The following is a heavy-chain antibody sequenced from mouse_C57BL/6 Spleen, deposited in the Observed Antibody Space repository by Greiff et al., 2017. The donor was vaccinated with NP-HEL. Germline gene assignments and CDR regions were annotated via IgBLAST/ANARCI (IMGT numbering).Heavy chain of an antibody. V-gene: IGHV5-17*01. J-gene: IGHJ3*01. CDR1: GFTFSDYG. Sequence: EVMLVESGGGLVKPGGSLKLSCAASGFTFSDYGMHWVRQAPEKGLEWVGYISSGSSTIYHATTSKGRFTISRDNAKNTLFLQMTSLRSEDTAMYYCASPLGVTTVVATPSWFAYWGQGTLVTVSA. CDR3: ASPLGVTTVVATPSWFAY. CDR2: ISSGSSTI. D-gene: IGHD1-1*01.